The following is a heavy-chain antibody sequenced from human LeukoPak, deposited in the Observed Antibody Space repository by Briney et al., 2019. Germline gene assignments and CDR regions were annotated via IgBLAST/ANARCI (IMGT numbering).Heavy chain of an antibody. CDR2: VFYNGNT. Sequence: SETLSLTCTVSGGSINTKSHYWACIRQTPGKGLEWIGSVFYNGNTYYNPSLKSRVSISVDTSKSQFSLRVTSVTAADTAVYYCAKHGEDDSGYYADFFDHYGQGTLVTVSS. J-gene: IGHJ4*02. V-gene: IGHV4-39*01. D-gene: IGHD3-22*01. CDR3: AKHGEDDSGYYADFFDH. CDR1: GGSINTKSHY.